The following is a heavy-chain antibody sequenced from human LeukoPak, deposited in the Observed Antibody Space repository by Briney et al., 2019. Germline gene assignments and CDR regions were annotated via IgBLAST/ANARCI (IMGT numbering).Heavy chain of an antibody. CDR2: IHYSGST. J-gene: IGHJ4*02. CDR3: ARIVPYNFGYVDY. Sequence: SETLSLTCAVSGGSISGYYWIWIRQPPGKGLGWIGFIHYSGSTTSTPPPNSRVPISLDTPTTQSSLRLSSWTAADTAVYYCARIVPYNFGYVDYWGQGTLVTVSS. V-gene: IGHV4-59*13. D-gene: IGHD5-18*01. CDR1: GGSISGYY.